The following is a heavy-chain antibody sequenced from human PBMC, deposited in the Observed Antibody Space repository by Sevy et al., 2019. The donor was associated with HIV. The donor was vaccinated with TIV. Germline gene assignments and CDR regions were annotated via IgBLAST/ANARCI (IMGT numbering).Heavy chain of an antibody. CDR3: AKGVVVALIDAFDI. Sequence: GGSLRLSCAASGFTFDDYAMHWVRQAPGKGLEWVSGISWNSGSIGYADSVKGRFTISRDNAKNSLYLQMNSLRAEDTALYYCAKGVVVALIDAFDIRGQGTMVTVSS. CDR1: GFTFDDYA. CDR2: ISWNSGSI. J-gene: IGHJ3*02. D-gene: IGHD2-15*01. V-gene: IGHV3-9*01.